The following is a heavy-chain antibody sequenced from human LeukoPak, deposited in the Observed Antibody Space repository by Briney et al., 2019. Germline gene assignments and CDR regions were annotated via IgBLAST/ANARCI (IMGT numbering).Heavy chain of an antibody. V-gene: IGHV3-33*06. Sequence: GRSLRLSCAASGFTFSTFDMHWVRQAPSKGLEWVAVIWYDGSKKYYADSVTGRFTISRDNSKNTLYLQMNSLRAEDTAVYYCAEGVDFDYWGQGTLVTVSS. CDR2: IWYDGSKK. J-gene: IGHJ4*02. CDR3: AEGVDFDY. CDR1: GFTFSTFD. D-gene: IGHD2-21*01.